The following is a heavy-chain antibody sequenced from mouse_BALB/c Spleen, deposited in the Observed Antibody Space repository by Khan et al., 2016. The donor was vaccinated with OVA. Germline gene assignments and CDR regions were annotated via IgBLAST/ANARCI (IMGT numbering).Heavy chain of an antibody. CDR2: ISYSGST. J-gene: IGHJ2*01. Sequence: VQLQQSGPGLVKPSQSLSLTCTVTGYSITSGYGWNWIRQFPGNKLEWMGHISYSGSTNYNPSLKSRISITRDTSKNQFFLQLNSVTTEDTATYYCARTARIKYWGQGTTLTVSS. CDR3: ARTARIKY. CDR1: GYSITSGYG. D-gene: IGHD1-2*01. V-gene: IGHV3-2*02.